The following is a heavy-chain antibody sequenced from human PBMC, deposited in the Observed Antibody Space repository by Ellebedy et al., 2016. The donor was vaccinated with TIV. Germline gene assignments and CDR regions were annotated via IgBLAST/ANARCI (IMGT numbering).Heavy chain of an antibody. J-gene: IGHJ4*02. V-gene: IGHV3-66*01. CDR1: GLTVSSNY. CDR2: LYSGGNT. D-gene: IGHD4-11*01. Sequence: GESLKISCAASGLTVSSNYMRWVRQAPGKWLEWVSILYSGGNTYYADSVQGRFTISRDNSKNTLYLQMNSLRVEDTAVYYCARDGTVTPPTYFDYWGQGTLVTVSS. CDR3: ARDGTVTPPTYFDY.